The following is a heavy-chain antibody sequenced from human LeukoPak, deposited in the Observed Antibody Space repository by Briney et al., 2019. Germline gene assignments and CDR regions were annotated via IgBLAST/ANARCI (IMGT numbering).Heavy chain of an antibody. CDR3: AKVSSYDSSGYDAFDI. V-gene: IGHV3-23*01. CDR1: GFTFSSYA. CDR2: ISGSGGST. J-gene: IGHJ3*02. D-gene: IGHD3-22*01. Sequence: GGSLRLSCAASGFTFSSYAMSWVRQAPGKELEWVSAISGSGGSTYYADSVKGRFTISRDNSKNTLYLQMNSLRAEDTAVYYCAKVSSYDSSGYDAFDIWGQGTMVTVSS.